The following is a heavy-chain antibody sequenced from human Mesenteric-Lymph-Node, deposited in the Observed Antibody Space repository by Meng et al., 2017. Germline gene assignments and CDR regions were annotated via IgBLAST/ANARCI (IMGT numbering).Heavy chain of an antibody. CDR1: GFSLSSYE. V-gene: IGHV3-48*03. J-gene: IGHJ5*02. CDR2: ITGSSSIK. CDR3: VTGDSLNP. Sequence: GESLKISCSTSGFSLSSYEMIWVRQAPGKGLEWLSYITGSSSIKSYADSVKGRFTIFRDNAKNSLYLQMNSLRAEDTAIYYCVTGDSLNPFGQGTLVTVSS.